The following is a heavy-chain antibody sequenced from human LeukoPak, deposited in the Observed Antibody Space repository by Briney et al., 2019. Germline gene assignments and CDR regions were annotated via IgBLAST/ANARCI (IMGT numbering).Heavy chain of an antibody. J-gene: IGHJ3*02. D-gene: IGHD3-22*01. CDR2: IYYSGST. V-gene: IGHV4-39*01. CDR3: AGGRWHYSDSTGYYLDI. CDR1: GGSISSSSCY. Sequence: SETLSLTCTVSGGSISSSSCYWGWIRQPPGKGLEWIGSIYYSGSTYYNPSLKSRVSISVDTSKNQFSPKLSSVTAADTAVYYCAGGRWHYSDSTGYYLDIWGQGTMVTVSS.